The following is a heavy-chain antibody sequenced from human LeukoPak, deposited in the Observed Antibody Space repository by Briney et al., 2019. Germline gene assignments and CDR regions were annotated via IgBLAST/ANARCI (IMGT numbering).Heavy chain of an antibody. CDR2: IYYSGST. D-gene: IGHD3-16*01. CDR1: GGSISSYY. V-gene: IGHV4-59*01. Sequence: SETLPLTCTVSGGSISSYYWSWIRQPPGKGLEWIGYIYYSGSTNYSPSLKSRVTISVDTSKNQFSLKLSSVTAADTAVYYCARDLRGAGYYYYYYMDVWGKGTTVTVSS. CDR3: ARDLRGAGYYYYYYMDV. J-gene: IGHJ6*03.